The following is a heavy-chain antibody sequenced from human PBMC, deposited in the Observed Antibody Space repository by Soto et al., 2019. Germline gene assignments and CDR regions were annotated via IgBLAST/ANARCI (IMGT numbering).Heavy chain of an antibody. D-gene: IGHD1-26*01. Sequence: PSQTLSLTCAISGDSVSSSSVTWNWIRQSPSRGLEWLGRTYYRSKWYNDYAESVKSRITINPDTSKNQFSLHLNSVTPEDTAVYYCVRLIGNSWLDFWGQGTLVXVSS. CDR2: TYYRSKWYN. V-gene: IGHV6-1*01. CDR1: GDSVSSSSVT. J-gene: IGHJ5*01. CDR3: VRLIGNSWLDF.